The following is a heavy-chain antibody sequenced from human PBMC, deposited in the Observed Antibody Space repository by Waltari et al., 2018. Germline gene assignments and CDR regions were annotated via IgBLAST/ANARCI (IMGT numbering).Heavy chain of an antibody. Sequence: QVQLVQSGAEVKKPGASVKVSCKASGYTFTGYYMHWVRQAPGQGLEWMGWINPNSGDTNYAQKFQGRVTMTRDTSISTAYMELSRLRSDDTAVYYCARGEWNYYYYMDVWGKGTTVTVSS. CDR2: INPNSGDT. J-gene: IGHJ6*03. CDR3: ARGEWNYYYYMDV. CDR1: GYTFTGYY. V-gene: IGHV1-2*02. D-gene: IGHD3-3*01.